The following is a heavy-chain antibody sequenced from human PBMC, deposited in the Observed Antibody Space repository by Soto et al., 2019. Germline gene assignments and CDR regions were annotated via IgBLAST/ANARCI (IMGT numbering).Heavy chain of an antibody. D-gene: IGHD4-17*01. Sequence: QVQLVQSGAEVKKPGVSVKVSCKASGYIFTNYAIHWVRQAPGQRLEWMGWINAGTGSARYSQNFQARVTITRDTSASTVYMELSSLRSEDTAVYYCARDHYGGQYYYFFGLDVWGRGTTVTVSS. CDR1: GYIFTNYA. J-gene: IGHJ6*02. CDR3: ARDHYGGQYYYFFGLDV. V-gene: IGHV1-3*01. CDR2: INAGTGSA.